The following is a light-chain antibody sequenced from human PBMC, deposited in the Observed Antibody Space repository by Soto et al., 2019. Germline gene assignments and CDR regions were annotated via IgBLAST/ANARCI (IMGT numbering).Light chain of an antibody. CDR1: QSVSSN. V-gene: IGKV3-15*01. Sequence: EIVMTQSPATLSVSPGERATLSCRASQSVSSNLAWYQQRPGQAPRLLIYGASTRAPGIPDRLSGSGSGREDTLIISSLQSDEFAVYYCKQYYNWTRTFGQGTKVDIK. CDR3: KQYYNWTRT. CDR2: GAS. J-gene: IGKJ1*01.